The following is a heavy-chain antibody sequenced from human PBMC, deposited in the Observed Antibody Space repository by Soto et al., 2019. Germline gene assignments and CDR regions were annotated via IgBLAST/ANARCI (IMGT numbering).Heavy chain of an antibody. Sequence: QVQLVQSGAEVKKPGASVKVSCKASGYTFTSYAMHWVRQAPGQRLEWMGWINAGNGNTKYSQKFQGRVTITRDTSASTAYMELSSLRSEDTAVYYCARDDILTGYYPFDYWGQGTLVTVSS. CDR2: INAGNGNT. V-gene: IGHV1-3*01. D-gene: IGHD3-9*01. J-gene: IGHJ4*02. CDR1: GYTFTSYA. CDR3: ARDDILTGYYPFDY.